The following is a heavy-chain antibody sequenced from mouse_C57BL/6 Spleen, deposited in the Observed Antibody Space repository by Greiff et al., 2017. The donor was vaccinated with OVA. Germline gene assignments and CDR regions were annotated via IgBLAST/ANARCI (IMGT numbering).Heavy chain of an antibody. J-gene: IGHJ1*03. CDR3: ARGGGPSYWYFDV. V-gene: IGHV1-18*01. CDR1: GYTFTDYN. Sequence: VQLQQSGPELVKPGASVKIPCKASGYTFTDYNMDWVKQSHGKSLEWIGDINPNNGGTIYNQKFKGKATLTVDKSSSTAYMELRSLTSEDTAVYYGARGGGPSYWYFDVWGTGTTVTVSS. CDR2: INPNNGGT.